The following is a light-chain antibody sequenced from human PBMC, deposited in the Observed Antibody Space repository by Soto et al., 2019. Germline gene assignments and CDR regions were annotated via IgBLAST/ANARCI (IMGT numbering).Light chain of an antibody. CDR2: GAS. V-gene: IGKV3-20*01. J-gene: IGKJ4*01. CDR3: QQYGSSPRVS. Sequence: EIVLTQSPGTLSLSPGERATLSCRASQSVSSDYLAWYQQQPGQAPRLLIYGASIRATGIPDRFSGSGSGTEFTLTISRLEPEDFAVYYCQQYGSSPRVSFGGGTKVQIK. CDR1: QSVSSDY.